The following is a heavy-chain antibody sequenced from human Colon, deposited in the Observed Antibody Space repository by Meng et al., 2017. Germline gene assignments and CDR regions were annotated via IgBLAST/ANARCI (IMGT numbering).Heavy chain of an antibody. CDR3: ARERVVGFLDS. Sequence: QVQLQESGPGLVKPSATLSLTCNVSGSSVTNHYWHWIRQTPGQGLEWIGYAYYTGSTNYNPSLQSRATIFVDTSKNQFSLSLTSVTGADTAVYYCARERVVGFLDSWGQGTLVTVSS. D-gene: IGHD1-26*01. J-gene: IGHJ4*02. V-gene: IGHV4-59*02. CDR1: GSSVTNHY. CDR2: AYYTGST.